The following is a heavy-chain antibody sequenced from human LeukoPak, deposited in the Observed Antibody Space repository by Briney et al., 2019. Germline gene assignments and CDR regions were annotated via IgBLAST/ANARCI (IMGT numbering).Heavy chain of an antibody. J-gene: IGHJ3*02. CDR3: ARRANSGFDAFDI. CDR2: IYYSGST. D-gene: IGHD3-22*01. V-gene: IGHV4-59*01. CDR1: GGSISSYY. Sequence: WETLSLPCTVSGGSISSYYWGWIRQPPGKGLEWIGYIYYSGSTNYTPSLKSRVTISVDTSKNQFSLKLSSVTAADTAVYYCARRANSGFDAFDIWGQGTMVTVSS.